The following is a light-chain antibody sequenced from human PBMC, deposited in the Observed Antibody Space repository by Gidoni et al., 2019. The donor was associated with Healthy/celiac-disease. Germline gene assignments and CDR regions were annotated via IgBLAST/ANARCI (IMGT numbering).Light chain of an antibody. Sequence: EIVMTQSPATLSVSPGERATLSCRARQSVSSNLAWYQQKPGQAPRLLIYGASTRATGIPARFSGSGSGTEFTLTISSLQSEDFAVYYCQQYNNWHYTFGQXTKLEIK. CDR2: GAS. CDR1: QSVSSN. J-gene: IGKJ2*01. CDR3: QQYNNWHYT. V-gene: IGKV3-15*01.